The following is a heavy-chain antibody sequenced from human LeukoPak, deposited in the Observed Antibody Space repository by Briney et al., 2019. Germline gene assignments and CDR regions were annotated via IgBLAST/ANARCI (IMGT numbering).Heavy chain of an antibody. J-gene: IGHJ3*02. CDR3: ARANYCDSSLGAFDI. CDR2: ISYDGSNK. V-gene: IGHV3-30*04. Sequence: PGGSLRLSCAASGFTFDDYAMHWVRQAPGKGLEWVAVISYDGSNKYYADSVKGRFTISRDNSKNTLYLQMNSLRAEGTAVYYCARANYCDSSLGAFDIWGQGTMVTVSS. CDR1: GFTFDDYA. D-gene: IGHD3-22*01.